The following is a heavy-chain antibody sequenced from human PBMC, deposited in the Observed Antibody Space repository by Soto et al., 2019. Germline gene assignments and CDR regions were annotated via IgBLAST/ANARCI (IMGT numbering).Heavy chain of an antibody. CDR1: GGSISSGGYY. J-gene: IGHJ3*02. CDR2: IYYSGST. CDR3: ARETAGSRINRAKTDEAFDI. V-gene: IGHV4-31*03. Sequence: SETLSLTCTVSGGSISSGGYYWSWIRQHPGKGLEWIGYIYYSGSTYYNPSLKSRVTISVDTSKNQFSLKLSSVTAADTAVYYCARETAGSRINRAKTDEAFDIWGQGTMVTVSS.